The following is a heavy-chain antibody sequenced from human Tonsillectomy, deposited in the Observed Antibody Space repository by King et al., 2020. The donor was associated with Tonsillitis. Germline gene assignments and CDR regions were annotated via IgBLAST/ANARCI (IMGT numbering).Heavy chain of an antibody. Sequence: QLVQSGAEVKKPGASVKVSCKASGYTFTGYYMHWVRQAPGQGLEWMGWINPNSGGTNYAQKFQGRVTMTRDTSISTAYMELSRLRSDDTAVCYCARDGIYGDYVGWFDPWGQGTLVTVSS. J-gene: IGHJ5*02. CDR1: GYTFTGYY. D-gene: IGHD4-17*01. CDR3: ARDGIYGDYVGWFDP. CDR2: INPNSGGT. V-gene: IGHV1-2*02.